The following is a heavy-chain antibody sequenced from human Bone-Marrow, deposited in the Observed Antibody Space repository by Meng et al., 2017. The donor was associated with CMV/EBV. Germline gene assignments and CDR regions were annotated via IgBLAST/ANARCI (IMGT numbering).Heavy chain of an antibody. V-gene: IGHV4-34*01. Sequence: SETLSLTCAVYGGSFSGYDWTWIRQSPGKGLEWIGEINHSGSTNYNPSLKSRVTISVDTSKNQFSLKLSSVTAADTAVYYCARGRYDFWSGYYRGDNWFDPWGQGTLVTVSS. CDR3: ARGRYDFWSGYYRGDNWFDP. J-gene: IGHJ5*02. D-gene: IGHD3-3*01. CDR2: INHSGST. CDR1: GGSFSGYD.